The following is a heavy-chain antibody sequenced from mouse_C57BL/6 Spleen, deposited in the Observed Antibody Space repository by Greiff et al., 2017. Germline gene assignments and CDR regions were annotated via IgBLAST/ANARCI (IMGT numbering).Heavy chain of an antibody. CDR2: IYPSSGST. Sequence: QVQLKQPGAELVKPGASVKMSCKASGYTFTSYWITWVKQRPGQGLEWIGDIYPSSGSTNYNEKVKGKATLTVDSSYSTAYMQLRSLTSEDSAVYYCARAYSHYEDDFDYWGQGTTLTVSS. V-gene: IGHV1-55*01. CDR3: ARAYSHYEDDFDY. D-gene: IGHD2-5*01. J-gene: IGHJ2*01. CDR1: GYTFTSYW.